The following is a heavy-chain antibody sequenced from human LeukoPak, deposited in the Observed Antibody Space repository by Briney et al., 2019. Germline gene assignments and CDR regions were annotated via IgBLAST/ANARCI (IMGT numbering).Heavy chain of an antibody. CDR3: ARLARSSGYYYYFDY. Sequence: VASVKVSCKASGYTFTSYGISWVRQAPGQGLEWMGWISAYNGNTNYAQKLQGRVTMTTDTSTSTAYMELRSLRSDDTAVYYCARLARSSGYYYYFDYWGQGTLVTVSS. V-gene: IGHV1-18*01. J-gene: IGHJ4*02. CDR1: GYTFTSYG. D-gene: IGHD3-22*01. CDR2: ISAYNGNT.